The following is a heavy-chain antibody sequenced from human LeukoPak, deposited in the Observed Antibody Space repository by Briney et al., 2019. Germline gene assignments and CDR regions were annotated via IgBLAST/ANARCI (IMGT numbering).Heavy chain of an antibody. J-gene: IGHJ4*02. D-gene: IGHD2-2*02. CDR3: ARNSMRVVVVPAAIGNY. V-gene: IGHV1-2*02. CDR2: INPNNGGT. Sequence: SVKVSCKASGYTFTGHDMHWVRQAPGQGLEWMGLINPNNGGTNYAQKFQGRVTMTRDTAISTAYMELSKLRSDDTAVYYCARNSMRVVVVPAAIGNYWGQGTLVTVSS. CDR1: GYTFTGHD.